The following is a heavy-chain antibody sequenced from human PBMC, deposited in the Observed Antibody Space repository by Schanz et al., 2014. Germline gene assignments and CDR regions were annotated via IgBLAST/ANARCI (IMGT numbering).Heavy chain of an antibody. CDR3: ARDRRNADLDY. CDR1: GFTFSSYS. D-gene: IGHD1-1*01. V-gene: IGHV3-48*01. Sequence: EVQLVESGGGLVQPGGSLRLSCTASGFTFSSYSMNWVRQAPGKGLEWISYITYNGGTIYYADSVKGRFTISRDNAKNSLYLEMNSLRAEDTALYYCARDRRNADLDYWGQGTLGTVSS. J-gene: IGHJ4*02. CDR2: ITYNGGTI.